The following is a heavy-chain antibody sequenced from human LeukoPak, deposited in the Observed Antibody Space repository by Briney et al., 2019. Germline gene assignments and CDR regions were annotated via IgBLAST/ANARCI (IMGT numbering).Heavy chain of an antibody. D-gene: IGHD1-26*01. CDR1: GFTFSSFW. V-gene: IGHV3-74*01. CDR3: ARGGSGCFDI. Sequence: PGGSLRLSCAASGFTFSSFWMHLVRQAPGKGLVWVSHVHKDGISTSYTDSVKGRFTISRDNAKNTVDLQMNSLRAEDTGVYYCARGGSGCFDIWGQGTMVTVSS. J-gene: IGHJ3*02. CDR2: VHKDGIST.